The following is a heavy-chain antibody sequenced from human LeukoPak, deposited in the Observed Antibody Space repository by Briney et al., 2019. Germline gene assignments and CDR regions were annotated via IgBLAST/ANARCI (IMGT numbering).Heavy chain of an antibody. Sequence: GWALRLSCAASGFTFDHYAMHWVGQAPGKGLEWVSGVSWNSGSIGYADSVKGRFTISRDNAKNSLYLQMNSLRAEDTALYYCAKDMGNVPYYLDYWGQGNLVTVSS. CDR2: VSWNSGSI. V-gene: IGHV3-9*01. J-gene: IGHJ4*02. CDR1: GFTFDHYA. D-gene: IGHD6-6*01. CDR3: AKDMGNVPYYLDY.